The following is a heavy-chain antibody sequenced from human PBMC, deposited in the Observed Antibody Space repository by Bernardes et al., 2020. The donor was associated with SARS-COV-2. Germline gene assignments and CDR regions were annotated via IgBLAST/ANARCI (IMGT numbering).Heavy chain of an antibody. J-gene: IGHJ6*02. V-gene: IGHV3-53*01. CDR1: GFTVSSNY. CDR3: AREPLYYDFWSGYYTDYGMDV. D-gene: IGHD3-3*01. Sequence: GGSLRLSCAASGFTVSSNYMSWVRQAPGKGLEWVSVIYSGGSTYYADSVKGRFTISRDNSKNTLYLQMNSLRAEDTAVYYCAREPLYYDFWSGYYTDYGMDVWGQGTTVTVSS. CDR2: IYSGGST.